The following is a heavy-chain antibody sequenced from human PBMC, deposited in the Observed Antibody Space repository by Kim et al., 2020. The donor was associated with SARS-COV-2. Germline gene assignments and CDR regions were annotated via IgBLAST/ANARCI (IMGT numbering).Heavy chain of an antibody. CDR2: IYYSGST. J-gene: IGHJ3*02. CDR3: ARDMRLYSSLFDI. D-gene: IGHD6-13*01. Sequence: SETLSLTCTVSGGSISSGGYYWSWIRQHPGKGLEWIGYIYYSGSTYYNPSLKSRVTISVDTSKNQFSLKLSSVTAADTAVYYCARDMRLYSSLFDIWGQGTMVTVSS. CDR1: GGSISSGGYY. V-gene: IGHV4-31*03.